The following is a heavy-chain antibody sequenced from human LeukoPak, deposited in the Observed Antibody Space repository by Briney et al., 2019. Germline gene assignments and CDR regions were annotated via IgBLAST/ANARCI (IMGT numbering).Heavy chain of an antibody. CDR1: GYPFTGYY. CDR3: ARVRSSSWYYYYMDV. Sequence: ASVKISFKASGYPFTGYYMHWVRPAPGQGLEWMGWINPNSGGTNYAQKFQGRVTMTRDTSISTAYMELSRLRSDDTAVYYCARVRSSSWYYYYMDVWGKGTTVTVSS. V-gene: IGHV1-2*02. CDR2: INPNSGGT. D-gene: IGHD6-6*01. J-gene: IGHJ6*03.